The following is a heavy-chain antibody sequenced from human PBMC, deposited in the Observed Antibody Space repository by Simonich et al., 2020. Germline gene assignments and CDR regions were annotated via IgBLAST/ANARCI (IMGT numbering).Heavy chain of an antibody. CDR3: ARGALTGDYYYMDV. CDR2: SNPNSVRT. D-gene: IGHD7-27*01. Sequence: QVQLVQSGAEVKKPGASVKVSCKAPGYTLTVYYMTWVRQAPAQGLEWMGCSNPNSVRTNYAQKFQGRVTMTRDTSISTAYMELSRLRSDDTAVYYCARGALTGDYYYMDVWGKGTTVTVSS. J-gene: IGHJ6*03. CDR1: GYTLTVYY. V-gene: IGHV1-2*02.